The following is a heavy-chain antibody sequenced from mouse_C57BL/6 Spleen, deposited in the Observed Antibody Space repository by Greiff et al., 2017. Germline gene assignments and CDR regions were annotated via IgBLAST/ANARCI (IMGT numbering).Heavy chain of an antibody. D-gene: IGHD2-3*01. J-gene: IGHJ4*01. V-gene: IGHV1-15*01. Sequence: QVQLQQSGAELVRPGASVTLSCKASGYTFTDYEMHWVKQTPVHGLEWIGAIDPETGGTAYNQKFKGKAILTADKSSSTAYMELRTLTSEDSAVYYCTRYSPDGYSLDYYAMDYWGQGTSVTVSS. CDR2: IDPETGGT. CDR3: TRYSPDGYSLDYYAMDY. CDR1: GYTFTDYE.